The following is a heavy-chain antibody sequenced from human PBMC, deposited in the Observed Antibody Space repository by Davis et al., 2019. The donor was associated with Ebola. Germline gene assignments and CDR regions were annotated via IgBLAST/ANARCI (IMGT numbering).Heavy chain of an antibody. D-gene: IGHD3-10*01. V-gene: IGHV4-59*01. Sequence: PSETLSLTCTVSGGSISSYYWSWIRQPPGKGLEWIGYIYYSGSTNYNPSLKSRVTISVDTSKNQFSLKLSSVTAADTAVYYCARDSGGEWSPFDYWGQGTLVTVSS. CDR1: GGSISSYY. CDR3: ARDSGGEWSPFDY. CDR2: IYYSGST. J-gene: IGHJ4*02.